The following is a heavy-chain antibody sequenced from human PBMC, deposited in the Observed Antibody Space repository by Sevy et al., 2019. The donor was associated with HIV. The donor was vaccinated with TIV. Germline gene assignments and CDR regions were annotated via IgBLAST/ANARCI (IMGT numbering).Heavy chain of an antibody. CDR2: ISAHSGDI. J-gene: IGHJ6*02. CDR3: ARGQSQGPDYNYCGMDV. CDR1: GYIFTSHS. V-gene: IGHV1-18*01. Sequence: ASVKVSCKASGYIFTSHSLAWVRQAPGQGLEWMGWISAHSGDIDYAETLQGRVTMTTDTSTNTAYMELRRLRSDDTAVYYCARGQSQGPDYNYCGMDVWGQGTTVTVSS.